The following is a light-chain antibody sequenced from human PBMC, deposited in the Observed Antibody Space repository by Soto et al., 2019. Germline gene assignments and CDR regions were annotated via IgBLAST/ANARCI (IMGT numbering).Light chain of an antibody. CDR3: QQYYSYPRT. Sequence: AIRMTQSPSSLSASTGDRVTITCRASQGISSYLAWYQQKPGKDPKLLIYAASTLQSGVPSRFSGSGSGTDFTLTISCLQSEDFATYYCQQYYSYPRTFGQGTKVDI. V-gene: IGKV1-8*01. CDR2: AAS. J-gene: IGKJ1*01. CDR1: QGISSY.